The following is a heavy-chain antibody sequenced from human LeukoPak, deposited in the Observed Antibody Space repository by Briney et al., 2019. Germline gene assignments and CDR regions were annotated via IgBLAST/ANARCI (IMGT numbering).Heavy chain of an antibody. CDR1: GFTFSDYY. D-gene: IGHD3-22*01. J-gene: IGHJ4*02. V-gene: IGHV3-11*01. CDR3: VISAMIVVVTEGVFDY. Sequence: GGSLRLSCAASGFTFSDYYMSWIRQAPGKGLEWVSYISSSGSTIYYADSVKGRFTISRDNAKNSLYLQMNSLRAEDTAVYYCVISAMIVVVTEGVFDYWGQGTLVTVSS. CDR2: ISSSGSTI.